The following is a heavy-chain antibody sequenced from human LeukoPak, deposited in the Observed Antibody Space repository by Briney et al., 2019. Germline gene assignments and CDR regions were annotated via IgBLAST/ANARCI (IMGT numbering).Heavy chain of an antibody. CDR2: LFNSGGT. V-gene: IGHV4-59*08. CDR1: GASISTHH. Sequence: SETLSLTCTVSGASISTHHWSWIRQPPGEGLEWIGDLFNSGGTKYNASLQSRVTIAIDTSKKQVSLKVTSVTAADTAVYYCARDRACSNGVCSYFDYWGQGTVVTVSS. J-gene: IGHJ4*02. D-gene: IGHD2-8*01. CDR3: ARDRACSNGVCSYFDY.